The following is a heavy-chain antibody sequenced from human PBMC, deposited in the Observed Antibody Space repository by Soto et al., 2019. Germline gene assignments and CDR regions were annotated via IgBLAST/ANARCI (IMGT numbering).Heavy chain of an antibody. CDR3: GRGTVDGSGSYYIDY. CDR2: VGTEGDT. D-gene: IGHD3-10*01. J-gene: IGHJ4*02. CDR1: GFSFSDYD. Sequence: EVQLEESGGGLVQPGGSLRLSCETSGFSFSDYDMHWVRQAPGKGLQWVSAVGTEGDTYYPDFVKGRFTVSRDNGKKSLFLDMKTLSAGDTAIYYCGRGTVDGSGSYYIDYWGQGTLVTVSS. V-gene: IGHV3-13*01.